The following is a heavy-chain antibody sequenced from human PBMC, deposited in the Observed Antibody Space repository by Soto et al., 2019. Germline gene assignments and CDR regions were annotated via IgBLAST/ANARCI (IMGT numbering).Heavy chain of an antibody. CDR1: GFTFSDYY. D-gene: IGHD2-2*01. CDR3: ARDMRNSWPFDY. Sequence: PGGSLRLSCAASGFTFSDYYMRWIRQAPGKGLEWVSYISTSGSTMYYADSVKGRFTISRDNAKNSLSLQMNSLRAEDTAVYYCARDMRNSWPFDYWGQGTLVTVSS. CDR2: ISTSGSTM. J-gene: IGHJ4*02. V-gene: IGHV3-11*01.